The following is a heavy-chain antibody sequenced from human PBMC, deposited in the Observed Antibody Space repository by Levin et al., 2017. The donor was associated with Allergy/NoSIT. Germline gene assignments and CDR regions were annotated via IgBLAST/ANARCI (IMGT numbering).Heavy chain of an antibody. CDR3: ARDPGPTLSGPQIVVVPAASNWFDP. D-gene: IGHD2-2*01. Sequence: GESLKISCKASGYTFTSYYMHWVRQAPGQGLEWMGIINPSGGSTSYAQKFQGRVTMTRDTSTSTVYMELSSLRSEDTAVYYCARDPGPTLSGPQIVVVPAASNWFDPWGQGTLVTVSS. CDR2: INPSGGST. CDR1: GYTFTSYY. V-gene: IGHV1-46*01. J-gene: IGHJ5*02.